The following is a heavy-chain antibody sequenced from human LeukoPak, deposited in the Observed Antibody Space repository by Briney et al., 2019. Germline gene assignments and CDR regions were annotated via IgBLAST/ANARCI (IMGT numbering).Heavy chain of an antibody. CDR3: ARGIFWYNWNYYYYYMDV. Sequence: KPSETLSLTCAVYGGSFSGYYWSWIRQPPGKGLEWFGEIKHSGSTNYNPSLKSRVTISVDTSKNQFSLKLSSVTAADTAVYYCARGIFWYNWNYYYYYMDVWGKGTTVTVSS. D-gene: IGHD1-1*01. CDR2: IKHSGST. CDR1: GGSFSGYY. J-gene: IGHJ6*03. V-gene: IGHV4-34*01.